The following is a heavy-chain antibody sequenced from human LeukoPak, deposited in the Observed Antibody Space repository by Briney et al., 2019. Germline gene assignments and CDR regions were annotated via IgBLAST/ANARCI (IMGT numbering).Heavy chain of an antibody. CDR1: GGTFSSYA. D-gene: IGHD1-26*01. CDR3: AREVGRGFDY. V-gene: IGHV1-69*05. J-gene: IGHJ4*02. Sequence: SVKVSCKASGGTFSSYAISWVRQAPGQGLEWMGGIIPIFGTANYAQKFQGRVTMTTDTSTSTAYMEVRSLRSDDTAVYYCAREVGRGFDYWGQGTLVTVSS. CDR2: IIPIFGTA.